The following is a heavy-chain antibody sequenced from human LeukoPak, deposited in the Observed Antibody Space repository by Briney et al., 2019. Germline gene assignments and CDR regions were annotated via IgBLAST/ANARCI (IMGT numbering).Heavy chain of an antibody. V-gene: IGHV1-69*13. J-gene: IGHJ4*02. CDR2: IIPIFGTA. CDR1: GGTFSSYA. CDR3: ATPFRYSGYDSEFFDY. Sequence: ASVKVSCKASGGTFSSYAISWVRQAPGQGLEWMGGIIPIFGTAYYAQKFQGRVTITADESTSTAYMELSSLRSEDTAVYYCATPFRYSGYDSEFFDYWGQGTLVTVSS. D-gene: IGHD5-12*01.